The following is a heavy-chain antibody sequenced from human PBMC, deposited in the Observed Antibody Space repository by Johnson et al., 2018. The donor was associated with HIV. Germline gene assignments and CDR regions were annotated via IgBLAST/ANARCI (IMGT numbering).Heavy chain of an antibody. CDR2: INWNGGSA. D-gene: IGHD1-1*01. V-gene: IGHV3-20*04. CDR1: GFTFSDYY. J-gene: IGHJ3*02. Sequence: VQLLESGGGLVKPARSLRLSCPASGFTFSDYYMNWIRHAPASGLEWVSVINWNGGSAGYTDPVRGRFTISTDGAQKSVSLQMNSLRAEDTALYYCAKGVASTTVAAFDIWGPETMVTVSS. CDR3: AKGVASTTVAAFDI.